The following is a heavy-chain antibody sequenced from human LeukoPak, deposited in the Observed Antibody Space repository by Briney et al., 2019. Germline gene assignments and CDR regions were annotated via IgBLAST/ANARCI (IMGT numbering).Heavy chain of an antibody. CDR1: GFTFSGFG. Sequence: GGSLRLSCAASGFTFSGFGIHWVRQAPGKGLEWLAFIKFDGNDKYYADSVKGRFTISRGNVKSTLHLQMNSLRGEDTAVYYCAREGRWLQAHFDSWGQGALVAVSS. J-gene: IGHJ4*02. CDR2: IKFDGNDK. CDR3: AREGRWLQAHFDS. D-gene: IGHD5-24*01. V-gene: IGHV3-30*02.